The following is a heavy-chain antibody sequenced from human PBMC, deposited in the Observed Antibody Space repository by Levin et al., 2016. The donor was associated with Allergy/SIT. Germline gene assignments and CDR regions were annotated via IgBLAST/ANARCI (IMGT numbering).Heavy chain of an antibody. Sequence: SETLSLTCTVSGGSVSSGSYYWSWIRQPPGKGLEWIGYIYDSGTTNYNPSLKSRLSISVDTSKNQFSLKLSSVTAADTAVYYCARTLITMVRGVITHPFDYWGQGTLVTVSS. D-gene: IGHD3-10*01. CDR2: IYDSGTT. V-gene: IGHV4-61*01. CDR3: ARTLITMVRGVITHPFDY. J-gene: IGHJ4*02. CDR1: GGSVSSGSYY.